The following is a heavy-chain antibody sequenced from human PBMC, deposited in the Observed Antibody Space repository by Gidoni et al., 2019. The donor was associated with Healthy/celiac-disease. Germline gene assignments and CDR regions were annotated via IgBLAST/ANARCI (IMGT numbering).Heavy chain of an antibody. CDR3: ARHSPHDAFDI. CDR1: GGSISSSSYY. CDR2: IYYSGST. Sequence: QLQLQESGPGLVKPSETLSLTCTVSGGSISSSSYYWGWIRQPPGKGLEWIGSIYYSGSTYYNPSLKSRVTISVDTSKNQFSLKLSSVTAADTAVYYCARHSPHDAFDIWGQGTMVTVSS. J-gene: IGHJ3*02. V-gene: IGHV4-39*01.